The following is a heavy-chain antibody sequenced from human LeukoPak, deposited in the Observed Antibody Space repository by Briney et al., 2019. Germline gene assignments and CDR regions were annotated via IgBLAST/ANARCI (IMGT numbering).Heavy chain of an antibody. D-gene: IGHD3-10*01. Sequence: GASVKVSCKASGGTFSSYGISWVRQAPGQGLEWMGWISAYNGNTNYAQKLQGRVTMTTDTSTSTAYMELRSLRSDDTAVYYCARAGTYGSGSYYIFAPPTPPDYWGQGTLVTVSS. CDR2: ISAYNGNT. J-gene: IGHJ4*02. CDR3: ARAGTYGSGSYYIFAPPTPPDY. CDR1: GGTFSSYG. V-gene: IGHV1-18*01.